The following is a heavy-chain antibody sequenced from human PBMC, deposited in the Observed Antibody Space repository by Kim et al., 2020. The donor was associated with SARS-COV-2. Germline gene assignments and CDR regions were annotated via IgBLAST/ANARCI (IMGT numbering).Heavy chain of an antibody. Sequence: SETLSLTCAVYGGSFSGYYWSWIRQPPGKGLEWIGEINHSGSTNYNPSLKSRVTISVDTSKNQFSLKLSSVTAADTAVYYCARGRARYGGWSYYYYGMDVWGQGTTVTVSS. J-gene: IGHJ6*02. CDR3: ARGRARYGGWSYYYYGMDV. CDR1: GGSFSGYY. CDR2: INHSGST. V-gene: IGHV4-34*01. D-gene: IGHD6-19*01.